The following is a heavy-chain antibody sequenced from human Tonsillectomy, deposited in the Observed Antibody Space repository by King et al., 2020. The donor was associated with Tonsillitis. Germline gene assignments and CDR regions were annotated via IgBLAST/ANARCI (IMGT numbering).Heavy chain of an antibody. CDR3: ARAHSSGYWAYNYYMDV. D-gene: IGHD3-22*01. V-gene: IGHV1-69*01. Sequence: VQLVESGAEVKKPGSSVKVSCKASGGSFSKYAISWLRQAPGQRLEWMGGIIPPFGTAEYALRFQGRVTITADESTITPYMERRCLISEDAAGYYCARAHSSGYWAYNYYMDVWGNGTTVTVSS. J-gene: IGHJ6*03. CDR2: IIPPFGTA. CDR1: GGSFSKYA.